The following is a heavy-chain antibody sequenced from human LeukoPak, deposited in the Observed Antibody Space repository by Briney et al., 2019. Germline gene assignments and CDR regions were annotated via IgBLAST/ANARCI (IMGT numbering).Heavy chain of an antibody. CDR2: IRYDGNNK. J-gene: IGHJ4*02. CDR3: ARAYYSDITDYPYIGY. CDR1: GFTFSTYG. D-gene: IGHD3-22*01. Sequence: PGGSLRLSCAASGFTFSTYGMHWVRQAPGKRLEWVAVIRYDGNNKFYVDSVRGRFTISRDNSKNTLYLQMNSLRAEDTAVYYCARAYYSDITDYPYIGYWGQGVLVTVSS. V-gene: IGHV3-33*01.